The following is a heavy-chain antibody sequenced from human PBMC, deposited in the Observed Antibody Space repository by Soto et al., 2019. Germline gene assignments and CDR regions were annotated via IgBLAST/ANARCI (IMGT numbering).Heavy chain of an antibody. CDR2: IYWNDDK. CDR3: APVDYVAALFAY. Sequence: QITLKESGPTLVKPTQTLTLTCTFSGFSLSTTGEGVGWIRQPPGKALEWLAVIYWNDDKSYSPSLKSRLPIRQDTSQKQVVLTIMKLAPLDTGTYYWAPVDYVAALFAYFGQGTLVTVSS. V-gene: IGHV2-5*01. CDR1: GFSLSTTGEG. J-gene: IGHJ4*02. D-gene: IGHD3-16*01.